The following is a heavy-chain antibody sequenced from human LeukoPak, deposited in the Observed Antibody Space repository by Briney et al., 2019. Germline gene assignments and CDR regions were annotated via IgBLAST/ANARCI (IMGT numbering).Heavy chain of an antibody. V-gene: IGHV4-59*01. D-gene: IGHD1-26*01. Sequence: PSETLSLTCTVSGGSISSYYWSWIRQPPGKGLGWIGYIYYSGSTNYNPSLKSRVTISVDTSKNQFSLKLSSVTAADTAVYYCARVAVGATWYFDYWGQGTLVTVSS. J-gene: IGHJ4*02. CDR1: GGSISSYY. CDR2: IYYSGST. CDR3: ARVAVGATWYFDY.